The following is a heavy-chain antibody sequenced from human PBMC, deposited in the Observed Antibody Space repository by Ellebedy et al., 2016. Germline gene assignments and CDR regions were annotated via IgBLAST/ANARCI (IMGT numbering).Heavy chain of an antibody. CDR2: IWYDGSNK. Sequence: GESLKISXAASGFTFNIAGMTWVRQAPGKGLEWVAVIWYDGSNKYYADSVKGRFTISRDNSKNTLYLQMNSLRAEDTAVYYCARERLGLDYWGQGTLVTVSS. CDR3: ARERLGLDY. D-gene: IGHD5-12*01. V-gene: IGHV3-30*04. CDR1: GFTFNIAG. J-gene: IGHJ4*02.